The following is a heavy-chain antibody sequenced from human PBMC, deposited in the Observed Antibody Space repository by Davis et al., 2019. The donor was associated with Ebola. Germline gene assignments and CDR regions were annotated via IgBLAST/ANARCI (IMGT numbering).Heavy chain of an antibody. V-gene: IGHV1-24*01. D-gene: IGHD6-19*01. CDR1: GYTITELY. CDR3: ATADRGYSSGYYYFDY. J-gene: IGHJ4*02. CDR2: FDPEDGET. Sequence: ASVKVSCKVSGYTITELYMHWVRQDPGKGLEWMGGFDPEDGETIYAQKFQGRVTMTEDTSTDTAYMVLSRLRSEDTAVYYCATADRGYSSGYYYFDYWGQGTLVTVSS.